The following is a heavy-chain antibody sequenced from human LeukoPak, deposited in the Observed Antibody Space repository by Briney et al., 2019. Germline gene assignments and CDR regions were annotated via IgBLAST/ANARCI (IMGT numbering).Heavy chain of an antibody. V-gene: IGHV4-30-4*08. Sequence: SETLSLTCTVSGGSISSGDYYWSWIRQPPGKGLEWIGYIYYSGSTYYNPSLKSRVTISVDTSKNQFSLKLSSVTAADTAVYYCARHKRQQPVRNWFDPWGQGTLVTVSS. CDR3: ARHKRQQPVRNWFDP. D-gene: IGHD6-13*01. J-gene: IGHJ5*02. CDR1: GGSISSGDYY. CDR2: IYYSGST.